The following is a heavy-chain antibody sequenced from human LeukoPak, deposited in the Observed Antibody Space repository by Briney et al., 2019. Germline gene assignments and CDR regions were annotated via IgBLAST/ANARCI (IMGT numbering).Heavy chain of an antibody. J-gene: IGHJ6*02. Sequence: GGSLRLSCAASGFSFSSTWMHWVRQAPGKGLVWVSRIKSDGSTSYADSVKGRFTIFRDNAKNTLYLQMNSLRAEDTAVYYCVRDYYYSMDVWGQGTTVTVSS. CDR3: VRDYYYSMDV. CDR2: IKSDGST. V-gene: IGHV3-74*01. CDR1: GFSFSSTW.